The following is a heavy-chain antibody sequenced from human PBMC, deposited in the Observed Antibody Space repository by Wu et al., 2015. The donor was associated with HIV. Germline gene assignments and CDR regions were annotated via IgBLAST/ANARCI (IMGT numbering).Heavy chain of an antibody. D-gene: IGHD3-10*01. CDR2: IIPMFGTL. J-gene: IGHJ5*02. Sequence: QVQLVQSGAEVKKPGSSVKVSCKASGGTLSHYEISWMRQAPGQGLEWMGGIIPMFGTLNYAQKFKGRLTIIADEATTTGYMELSSLRSEDTAVYYCARGVSGERKFDPWGQGTLVTVSS. V-gene: IGHV1-69*12. CDR3: ARGVSGERKFDP. CDR1: GGTLSHYE.